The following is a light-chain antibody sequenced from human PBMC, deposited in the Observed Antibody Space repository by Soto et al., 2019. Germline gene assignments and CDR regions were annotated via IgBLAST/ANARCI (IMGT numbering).Light chain of an antibody. CDR2: GAS. V-gene: IGKV3-20*01. CDR1: QSVSSGY. CDR3: QQYGGSGT. J-gene: IGKJ1*01. Sequence: DIVLTQSPGTLSLSLGERVTLSCRVSQSVSSGYLAWYQQKPGQATRLLIYGASSRATGIPDRFSGSGSGTDFTLTISRLEPEDFAVYYCQQYGGSGTFGQGTKVDIK.